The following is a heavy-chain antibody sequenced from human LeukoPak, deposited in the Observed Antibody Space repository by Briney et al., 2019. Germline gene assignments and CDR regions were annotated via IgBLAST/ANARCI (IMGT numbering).Heavy chain of an antibody. Sequence: PSETLSLTCSVSSVSISSSSDYWGWLRQPPGKGLERIGSLYSGNIHYNPSLKSRATISVDTSKIQFSLHLSSVTAADTAVYYCVRHGYDSSGYYFGNWFDPWGQGTLVTVSS. V-gene: IGHV4-39*01. D-gene: IGHD3-22*01. J-gene: IGHJ5*02. CDR3: VRHGYDSSGYYFGNWFDP. CDR2: LYSGNI. CDR1: SVSISSSSDY.